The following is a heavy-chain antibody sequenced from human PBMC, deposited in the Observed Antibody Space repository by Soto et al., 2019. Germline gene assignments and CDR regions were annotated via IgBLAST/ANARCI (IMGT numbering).Heavy chain of an antibody. V-gene: IGHV3-23*01. CDR2: INYRGDRE. CDR3: VKDRFRNGDPRGYFDY. J-gene: IGHJ4*02. Sequence: GGSLRLSCAGSGFTFSTYAMNWVRQAPGKGLEWIAAINYRGDREYYVDSVKGRFTISKDNPQNTLHLQMSTLRAEDTAVYFCVKDRFRNGDPRGYFDYWGQGTPVTVSS. D-gene: IGHD4-17*01. CDR1: GFTFSTYA.